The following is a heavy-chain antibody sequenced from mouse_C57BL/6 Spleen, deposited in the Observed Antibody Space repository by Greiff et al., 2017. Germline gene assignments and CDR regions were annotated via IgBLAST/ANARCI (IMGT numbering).Heavy chain of an antibody. CDR1: GFTFSSYT. CDR3: ARHAPVVATYWYFDV. CDR2: ISGGGGNT. V-gene: IGHV5-9*01. J-gene: IGHJ1*03. Sequence: EVQLVESGGGLVKPGGSLKLSCAASGFTFSSYTMSWVRQTPVKRLEWVATISGGGGNTYYPDRVKGRFTISRDNAKNTLYLQMSSLRSEDTALYYCARHAPVVATYWYFDVWGTGTTVTVSS. D-gene: IGHD1-1*01.